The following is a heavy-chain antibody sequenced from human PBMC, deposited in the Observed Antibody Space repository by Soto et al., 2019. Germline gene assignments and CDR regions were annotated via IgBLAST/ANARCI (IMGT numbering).Heavy chain of an antibody. CDR3: AKRGGGNLPKLFHV. CDR2: FTAAGRNT. J-gene: IGHJ1*01. D-gene: IGHD6-6*01. CDR1: GFTFSDFA. Sequence: GGSLRLSCAASGFTFSDFAMSWVRKAPGKGLEWVSTFTAAGRNTFYADSVKGRFTISRDNSKSTLYLHVNSLRVDDTAVYYCAKRGGGNLPKLFHVWGQGTLVTVSS. V-gene: IGHV3-23*01.